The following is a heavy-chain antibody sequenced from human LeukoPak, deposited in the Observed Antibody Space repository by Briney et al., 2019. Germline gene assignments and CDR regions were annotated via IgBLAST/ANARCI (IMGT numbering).Heavy chain of an antibody. Sequence: GGSLRLSCAASGFTFSGYAMSWVRQAPGKGLEWVSTISDNGGRTYYADSVKGRFTISRDNSKNTLFLQMNSLRAEDTAVYYCARGKMGYYGMDVWGQGTTVTVSS. CDR1: GFTFSGYA. CDR2: ISDNGGRT. J-gene: IGHJ6*02. D-gene: IGHD2-8*01. V-gene: IGHV3-23*01. CDR3: ARGKMGYYGMDV.